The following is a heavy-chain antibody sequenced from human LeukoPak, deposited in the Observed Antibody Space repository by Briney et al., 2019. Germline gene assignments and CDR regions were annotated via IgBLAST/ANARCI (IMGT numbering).Heavy chain of an antibody. V-gene: IGHV4-30-4*08. CDR1: GGSISTSYYY. D-gene: IGHD3-3*01. J-gene: IGHJ4*02. CDR3: ARWEQGDYDFWSGYPTLDY. CDR2: IYYSGST. Sequence: PSETLSLTCTVSGGSISTSYYYWGWIRQPPGKGLEWIGYIYYSGSTYYNPSLKSRVTISVDTSKNQFSLKLSSVTAADTAVYYCARWEQGDYDFWSGYPTLDYWGQGTLVTVSS.